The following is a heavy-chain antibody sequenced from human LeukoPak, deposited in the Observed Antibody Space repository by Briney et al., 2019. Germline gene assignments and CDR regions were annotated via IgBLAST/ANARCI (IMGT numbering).Heavy chain of an antibody. CDR3: ARYDSRGSASTKFDY. CDR1: GYSLGKNYY. Sequence: SETLSVTCAVSGYSLGKNYYWGWIRQSPGKGLEWIGRIYGRASTSYNPSLMNRVTMSVDTSKNHFSLQLTSVTAADTAVYYCARYDSRGSASTKFDYWGPGIQVTVSS. V-gene: IGHV4-38-2*01. CDR2: IYGRAST. J-gene: IGHJ4*02. D-gene: IGHD3-3*01.